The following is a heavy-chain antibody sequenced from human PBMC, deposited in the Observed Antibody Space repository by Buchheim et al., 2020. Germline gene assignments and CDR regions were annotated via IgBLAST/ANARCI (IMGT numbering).Heavy chain of an antibody. CDR1: ADSISSATYY. Sequence: QVQLQESGPGLVKPSQTLSLTCTVSADSISSATYYWSWIRQPAGKGLEWIGRFSTSDSTHYNPSLKSRGTISGDTSKNQFSLKLSSVTAADTAVYYCARGRPYGDYFDYWGQGTL. V-gene: IGHV4-61*02. D-gene: IGHD4-17*01. J-gene: IGHJ4*02. CDR2: FSTSDST. CDR3: ARGRPYGDYFDY.